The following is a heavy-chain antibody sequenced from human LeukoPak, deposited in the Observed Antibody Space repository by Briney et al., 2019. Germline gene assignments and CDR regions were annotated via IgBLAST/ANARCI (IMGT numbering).Heavy chain of an antibody. CDR2: IIPIFGTA. CDR3: AREDEYSSSSVYGY. CDR1: GGTFSSYA. V-gene: IGHV1-69*06. J-gene: IGHJ4*02. D-gene: IGHD6-6*01. Sequence: ASVKVSCKASGGTFSSYAISWVRQAPGQGLEWMGGIIPIFGTANYAQKFQGRVTITADKSTSTAYMELSSLRSEDTAVYYCAREDEYSSSSVYGYWGQGTLVTVSS.